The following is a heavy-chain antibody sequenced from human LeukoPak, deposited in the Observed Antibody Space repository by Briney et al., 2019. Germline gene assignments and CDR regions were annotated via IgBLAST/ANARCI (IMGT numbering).Heavy chain of an antibody. CDR1: GFTFSHYA. J-gene: IGHJ4*02. V-gene: IGHV3-30-3*01. CDR3: ARDKPEQQLGFDF. D-gene: IGHD6-13*01. Sequence: GGSLRLSCAASGFTFSHYAMPWVRQAPGKGLEWVAVISYDGSKKYYADSVKGRFTISRDNSKNTLYLQMNSLRDEDTAMYFCARDKPEQQLGFDFWGQGTLVTVSS. CDR2: ISYDGSKK.